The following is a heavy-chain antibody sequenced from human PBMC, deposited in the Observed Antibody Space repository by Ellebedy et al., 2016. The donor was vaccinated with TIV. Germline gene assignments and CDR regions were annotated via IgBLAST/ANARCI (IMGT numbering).Heavy chain of an antibody. D-gene: IGHD3-10*01. J-gene: IGHJ1*01. Sequence: GESLKISCAASGFTFTDYYMSWIRQSPGKGLEWVSYISISGTTVYYADSVKGRFTSSRDNAKNSLYLQMNSLRADDTAIYYCARDLYYGSGKIASSWGQGTLVTVSS. CDR1: GFTFTDYY. CDR2: ISISGTTV. CDR3: ARDLYYGSGKIASS. V-gene: IGHV3-11*01.